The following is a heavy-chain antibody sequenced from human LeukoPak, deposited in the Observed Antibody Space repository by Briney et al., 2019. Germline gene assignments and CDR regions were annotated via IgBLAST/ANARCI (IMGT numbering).Heavy chain of an antibody. D-gene: IGHD6-13*01. CDR3: ARVKDRYSSSWYPY. CDR2: ISSSSSYI. J-gene: IGHJ4*02. CDR1: GFTFSGYS. Sequence: GGSLRLSCAASGFTFSGYSMNWVRQAPGKGLEWVSSISSSSSYIYYADSVKGRFTISRDNAKNSLYLQMNSLRAEDTAVYYCARVKDRYSSSWYPYWGQGTLVTVSS. V-gene: IGHV3-21*04.